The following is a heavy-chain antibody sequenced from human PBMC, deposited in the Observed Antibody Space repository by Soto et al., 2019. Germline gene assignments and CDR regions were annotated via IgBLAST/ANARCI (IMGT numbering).Heavy chain of an antibody. Sequence: EVQLVESGGGLVQPGRSLRLSCAASGFTFDDYAMHWVRQAPGKGLEWVSGISWNSGSIGYPDSVKGRFTISRDNAKNSLYLQMNSLRAEDTALYYCAKVGCSSTSCYALDYWGQGTLVTVSS. D-gene: IGHD2-2*01. CDR2: ISWNSGSI. CDR1: GFTFDDYA. J-gene: IGHJ4*02. V-gene: IGHV3-9*01. CDR3: AKVGCSSTSCYALDY.